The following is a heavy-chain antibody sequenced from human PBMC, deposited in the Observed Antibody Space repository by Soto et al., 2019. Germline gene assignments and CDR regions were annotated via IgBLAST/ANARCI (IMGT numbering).Heavy chain of an antibody. J-gene: IGHJ6*02. CDR3: ARDRITMVRGVIITHPYYYGMDV. CDR2: IYYSGST. D-gene: IGHD3-10*01. V-gene: IGHV4-61*01. CDR1: GGSVSSGSYY. Sequence: SETLSLTCTVSGGSVSSGSYYWSWIRQPPGKGLEWIGYIYYSGSTNYNPSPKSRVTISVDTSKNQFSLKLSSVTAADTAVYYCARDRITMVRGVIITHPYYYGMDVWGQGTTVTVSS.